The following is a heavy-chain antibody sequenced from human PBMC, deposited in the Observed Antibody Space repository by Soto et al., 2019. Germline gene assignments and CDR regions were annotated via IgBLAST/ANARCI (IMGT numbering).Heavy chain of an antibody. CDR3: ARGAQNPEVVLPPFDY. Sequence: KLSETLSLTCAVYGGSFSGYYWSWIRQPPGKGLEWIGEINHSGSTNYNPSLKSRVTISVDTSKNQFSLKLSSVTAADTAVYYCARGAQNPEVVLPPFDYWGQGTLVTVSS. CDR2: INHSGST. V-gene: IGHV4-34*01. J-gene: IGHJ4*02. CDR1: GGSFSGYY.